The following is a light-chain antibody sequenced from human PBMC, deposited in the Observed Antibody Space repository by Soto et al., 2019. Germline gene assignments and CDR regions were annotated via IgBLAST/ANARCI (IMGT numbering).Light chain of an antibody. CDR1: SSDIGAYDY. CDR3: SSYTSRTTVAV. Sequence: QSALTQPASVSGSPGQSITVSCTGTSSDIGAYDYVSWYQQHPGKAPKVIISEVSKRPSGVSHRFSGSKSGNTASLTISGLQAEHEADYYCSSYTSRTTVAVFATGTKLTVL. CDR2: EVS. J-gene: IGLJ1*01. V-gene: IGLV2-14*01.